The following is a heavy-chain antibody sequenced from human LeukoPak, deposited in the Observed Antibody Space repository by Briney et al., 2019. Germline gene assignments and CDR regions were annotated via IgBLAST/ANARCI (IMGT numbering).Heavy chain of an antibody. CDR3: ARGSRRAYSSSWYYY. D-gene: IGHD6-13*01. J-gene: IGHJ4*02. V-gene: IGHV4-34*01. CDR1: GGSFSGYY. Sequence: PSETLSLTCAVYGGSFSGYYWSWIRQPPGKGLEWIGEINHSGSTNYNPSLKSRVTISVGTSKNQFSLKLSSVTAADTAAYYCARGSRRAYSSSWYYYWGQGTLVTVSS. CDR2: INHSGST.